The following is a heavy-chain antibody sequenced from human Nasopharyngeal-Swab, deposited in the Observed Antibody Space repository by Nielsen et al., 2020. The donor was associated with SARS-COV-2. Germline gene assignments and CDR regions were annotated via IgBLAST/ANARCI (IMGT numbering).Heavy chain of an antibody. CDR3: ATTGYSNDYYVH. J-gene: IGHJ4*02. Sequence: SETLSLTCGVYGGSFSSYYWSWIRQTPGKGLEWIGEINHSGSRNYNPSLEKRVTLLVDTSKNQFSLNLISVTAADTAVYYCATTGYSNDYYVHWGQGVLVTVSS. CDR1: GGSFSSYY. CDR2: INHSGSR. V-gene: IGHV4-34*01. D-gene: IGHD5-12*01.